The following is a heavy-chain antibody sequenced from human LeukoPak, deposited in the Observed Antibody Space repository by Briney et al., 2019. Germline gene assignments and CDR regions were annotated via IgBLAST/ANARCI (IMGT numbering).Heavy chain of an antibody. Sequence: GGSLRLSCAASGFTLSDYDMHWVRRGTGKGLEWVSAIGAAGDTYYQGSVKGRFTISRDEAKHFLYLQMNSLRVEDTAVYYCTRDRHGMAVWGQGTTVTVSS. CDR3: TRDRHGMAV. CDR2: IGAAGDT. CDR1: GFTLSDYD. J-gene: IGHJ6*02. V-gene: IGHV3-13*01.